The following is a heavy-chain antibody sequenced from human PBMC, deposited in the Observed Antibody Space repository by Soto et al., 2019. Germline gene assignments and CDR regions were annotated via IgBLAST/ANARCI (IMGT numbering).Heavy chain of an antibody. CDR1: GFTFSSYE. Sequence: PGGSLRLSXAASGFTFSSYEMNWVRQAPGKGLEWVSYISSSGSTIYYADSVKGRFTISRDNAKNSLYLQMNSLRAEDTAVYYCASGATYSSGWSTPEGDAFDIWGQGTMVTVSS. D-gene: IGHD6-19*01. CDR2: ISSSGSTI. CDR3: ASGATYSSGWSTPEGDAFDI. V-gene: IGHV3-48*03. J-gene: IGHJ3*02.